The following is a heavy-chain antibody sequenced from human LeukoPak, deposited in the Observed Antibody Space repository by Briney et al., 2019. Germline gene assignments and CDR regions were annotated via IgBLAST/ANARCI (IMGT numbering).Heavy chain of an antibody. CDR2: INHSGST. V-gene: IGHV4-34*01. J-gene: IGHJ4*02. Sequence: SETLSLTCAVYGGSFSGYYWSWIRQPPGKGLEWIGEINHSGSTNYNPSLKSRVTISVDTSKNQFPLKLSSVTAADTAVYYCARGGGSYGYYWGQGTLVTVSS. D-gene: IGHD1-26*01. CDR1: GGSFSGYY. CDR3: ARGGGSYGYY.